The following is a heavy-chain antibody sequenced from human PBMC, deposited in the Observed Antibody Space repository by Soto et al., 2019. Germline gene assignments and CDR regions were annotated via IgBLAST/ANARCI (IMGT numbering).Heavy chain of an antibody. J-gene: IGHJ4*02. D-gene: IGHD2-21*01. CDR1: CGSIMNTYNY. CDR3: ARHGVVVVLSTS. V-gene: IGHV4-39*01. CDR2: FFYNGGT. Sequence: SETLSLTCSVFCGSIMNTYNYRVWIRQPPGKGLEWIGSFFYNGGTYYNPSLKSRVTTSIDTSKNQFSLKLSSVTAADTAVYYCARHGVVVVLSTSWSRGTLVTVSS.